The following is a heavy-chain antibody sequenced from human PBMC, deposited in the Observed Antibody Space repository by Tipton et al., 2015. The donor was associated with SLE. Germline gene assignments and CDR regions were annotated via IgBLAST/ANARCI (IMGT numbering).Heavy chain of an antibody. J-gene: IGHJ4*02. Sequence: SLRLSCAASGFTFSNYEMNWVRQAPGKGLEWVSGINGRGGETYYADSVKGRFTISRDNSRNTLHLQMISLKVGDTAIYYCAKQEYSRSSDYFDYWGQGALVTVSS. CDR3: AKQEYSRSSDYFDY. V-gene: IGHV3-23*01. CDR1: GFTFSNYE. CDR2: INGRGGET. D-gene: IGHD6-6*01.